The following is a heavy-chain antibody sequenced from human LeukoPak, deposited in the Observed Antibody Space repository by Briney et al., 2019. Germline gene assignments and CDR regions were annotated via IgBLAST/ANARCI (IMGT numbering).Heavy chain of an antibody. D-gene: IGHD3-16*01. CDR1: GRSIGSGGYY. CDR3: ARGSRGDFDY. Sequence: SQTLSLTCTVSGRSIGSGGYYWSWIRQHPGKGLEWIGYIYYSGSTYYNPSLKSRVTISVDTSKNQFSLKLSSVTAADTAVYYCARGSRGDFDYWGQGTLVTVSS. J-gene: IGHJ4*02. CDR2: IYYSGST. V-gene: IGHV4-31*03.